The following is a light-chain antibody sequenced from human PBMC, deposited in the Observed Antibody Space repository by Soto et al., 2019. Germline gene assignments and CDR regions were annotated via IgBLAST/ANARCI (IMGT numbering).Light chain of an antibody. CDR3: QQYYRSSIT. Sequence: IQMTQSPSTLSASVGDRVTITCRASQSISSWLAWYQQKPGKAPKLLIYDASDLETGVPSRFSGSGSGTGFTFTISSLQPEDFATYYCQQYYRSSITFGQGTRLEIK. J-gene: IGKJ5*01. CDR1: QSISSW. CDR2: DAS. V-gene: IGKV1-5*01.